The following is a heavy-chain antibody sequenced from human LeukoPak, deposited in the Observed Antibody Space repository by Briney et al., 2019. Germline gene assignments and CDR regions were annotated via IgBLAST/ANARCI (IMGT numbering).Heavy chain of an antibody. J-gene: IGHJ6*03. V-gene: IGHV4-38-2*01. CDR1: GYHINNAYY. D-gene: IGHD2-2*01. CDR2: LYHPDST. Sequence: SETLSLTCAVSGYHINNAYYWVWIRQPPGKGLEWIGSLYHPDSTYYNPSLKSRVTMSVDTSRNQFSLKLSFVTAADTAVYYCARQYDSYFYYYLDLWGTGTTVTVSS. CDR3: ARQYDSYFYYYLDL.